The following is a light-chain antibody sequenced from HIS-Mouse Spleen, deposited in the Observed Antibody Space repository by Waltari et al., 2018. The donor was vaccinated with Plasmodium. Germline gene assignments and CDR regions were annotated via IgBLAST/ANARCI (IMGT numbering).Light chain of an antibody. Sequence: QSALTQPASVSGSPGQSITISCTGTSSDVGSYNLVSWYQQHPGKAPKLMIEEGSTRASVGANRFSGSKSGNTAFLTSSGLQDEDEADYYCCSYAGSSTFVFGGGTKLTVL. CDR2: EGS. CDR1: SSDVGSYNL. CDR3: CSYAGSSTFV. J-gene: IGLJ3*02. V-gene: IGLV2-23*03.